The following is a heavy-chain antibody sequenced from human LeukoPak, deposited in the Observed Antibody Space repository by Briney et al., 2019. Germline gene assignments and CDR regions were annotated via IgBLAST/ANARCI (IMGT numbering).Heavy chain of an antibody. CDR2: IYPDDSDT. J-gene: IGHJ4*02. CDR1: FTNYW. Sequence: GESLKISCKSSFTNYWIGWVRQMPGKGLKWMGIIYPDDSDTRYSPSFQGQVTISADKSISTAYLQWSSLKASDTAMYYCARRNFYYDGSRYQYYFDYWGQGTLVTVSS. V-gene: IGHV5-51*01. CDR3: ARRNFYYDGSRYQYYFDY. D-gene: IGHD3-22*01.